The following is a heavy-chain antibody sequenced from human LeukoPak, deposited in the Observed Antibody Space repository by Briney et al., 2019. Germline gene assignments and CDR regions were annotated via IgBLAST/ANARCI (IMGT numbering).Heavy chain of an antibody. D-gene: IGHD1-26*01. CDR3: AKDLGMNAFDI. CDR2: ISTSIIST. J-gene: IGHJ3*02. V-gene: IGHV3-48*01. Sequence: AGGSLRLSCAASGFTFSSYSMNWVRQAPGKGLEWVSYISTSIISTYYADSVKGRFAISRDNAKNSLYLQMNSLRAEDTAVYYCAKDLGMNAFDIWGQGTMVTVSS. CDR1: GFTFSSYS.